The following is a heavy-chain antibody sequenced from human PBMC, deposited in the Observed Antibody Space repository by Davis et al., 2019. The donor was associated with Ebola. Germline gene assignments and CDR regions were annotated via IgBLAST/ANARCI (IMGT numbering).Heavy chain of an antibody. CDR2: IDPNGATI. CDR3: ARDHGWEIPHPIGYYYGLDV. CDR1: AFTSSHTE. J-gene: IGHJ6*02. D-gene: IGHD1-26*01. Sequence: GSLTLSCAVSAFTSSHTEMPWVRQTPGKGLEWLSYIDPNGATIYYAGSVKGRFIISRDNSKNTLYLQMNSLRAEDTAIYYCARDHGWEIPHPIGYYYGLDVWGQGTTVAVSS. V-gene: IGHV3-48*03.